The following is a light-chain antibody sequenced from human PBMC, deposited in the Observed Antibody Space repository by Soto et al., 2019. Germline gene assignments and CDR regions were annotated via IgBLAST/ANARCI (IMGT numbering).Light chain of an antibody. Sequence: QSVLTHPASVSGSPGQSIPISCTGTSSDVGGYNYVSWYQHHPGKAPKLMIYDVSNRPSGVSNRFSGSKSGNTASLTISGLQPEDEADYYCCSYTTSNTRQIVFGTGTKGTV. CDR1: SSDVGGYNY. J-gene: IGLJ1*01. CDR3: CSYTTSNTRQIV. CDR2: DVS. V-gene: IGLV2-14*03.